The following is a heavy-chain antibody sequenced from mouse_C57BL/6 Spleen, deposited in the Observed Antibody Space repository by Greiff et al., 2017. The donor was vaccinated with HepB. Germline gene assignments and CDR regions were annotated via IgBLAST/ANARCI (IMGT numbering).Heavy chain of an antibody. D-gene: IGHD1-1*01. CDR1: GYTFTRYT. V-gene: IGHV1-4*01. Sequence: VQLVESGAELARPGASVKMSCKASGYTFTRYTMHWIKQRPGQGLEWIGYIKPGSGYTENNQKFKDRAKLTADKSSSTAYMHLSSLTSGDSAVYYCARETPVVADFDYWSQVTTLTVSS. CDR3: ARETPVVADFDY. CDR2: IKPGSGYT. J-gene: IGHJ2*01.